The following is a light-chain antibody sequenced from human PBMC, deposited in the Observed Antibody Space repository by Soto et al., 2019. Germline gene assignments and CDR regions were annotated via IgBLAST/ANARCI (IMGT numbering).Light chain of an antibody. J-gene: IGKJ4*01. CDR3: QQLTSFPLT. V-gene: IGKV1-9*01. CDR1: QGFNNY. Sequence: DIPLTQSPSFLSASVGDRVTITCRASQGFNNYLAWYLQKPGEAPKLLMYVASTLQSGVPSRFSGSGSGTEFPLAISSLQPEYFATYFCQQLTSFPLTFGGGTKVEIK. CDR2: VAS.